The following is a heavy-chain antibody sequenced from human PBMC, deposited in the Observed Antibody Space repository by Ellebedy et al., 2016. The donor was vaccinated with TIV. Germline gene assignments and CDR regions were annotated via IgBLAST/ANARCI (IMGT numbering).Heavy chain of an antibody. D-gene: IGHD4-17*01. Sequence: PGGSLRLSCTASGFSFRSYWMTWVRQVPGKGLEWVATISQEGDEKFYVDSVKGRFTISRDNTKNSLYLQMNGLRVEDTAVYYCARRGSYGDYAVQVNSWFDRWGQGTLVTVSS. V-gene: IGHV3-7*01. CDR3: ARRGSYGDYAVQVNSWFDR. CDR1: GFSFRSYW. CDR2: ISQEGDEK. J-gene: IGHJ5*02.